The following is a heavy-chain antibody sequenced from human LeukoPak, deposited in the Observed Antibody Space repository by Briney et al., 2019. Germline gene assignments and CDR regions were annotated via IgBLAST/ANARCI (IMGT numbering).Heavy chain of an antibody. CDR2: IYSGGST. V-gene: IGHV3-53*01. D-gene: IGHD2-15*01. CDR1: GFIFRSYA. J-gene: IGHJ3*02. CDR3: ASSLRYCSGGSCYSHDAFDI. Sequence: GGSLRLSCAASGFIFRSYAMSWVRQAPGKGLEWVSVIYSGGSTYYADSVKGRFTISRDNSKNTLYLQMNSLRAEDTAVYYCASSLRYCSGGSCYSHDAFDIWGQGTMVTVSS.